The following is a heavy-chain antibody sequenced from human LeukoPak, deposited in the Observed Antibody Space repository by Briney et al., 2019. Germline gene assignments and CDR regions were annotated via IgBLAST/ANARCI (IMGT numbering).Heavy chain of an antibody. Sequence: GGSLRLSCEASGFNFISYSMNWVRQAPGKGLEWVSSISGSSSYIYYADSVKGRFTVSRDNAKNSLYLQMNSLRAEDTAVYYCATYLLGELLAFDNWGQGTLVTVSS. V-gene: IGHV3-21*01. D-gene: IGHD3-10*01. CDR2: ISGSSSYI. CDR3: ATYLLGELLAFDN. CDR1: GFNFISYS. J-gene: IGHJ4*02.